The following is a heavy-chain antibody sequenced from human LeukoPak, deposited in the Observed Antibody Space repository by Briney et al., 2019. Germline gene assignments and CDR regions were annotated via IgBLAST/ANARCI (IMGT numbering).Heavy chain of an antibody. D-gene: IGHD6-19*01. CDR2: IYYSGST. Sequence: SETLSLTCTVSGDSLSSSYWSWIRQPPGKGLEWIGYIYYSGSTNYNPSLKSRVTISVDTSKNQFSLKLSSVTAADTAMYYCARGRSSFNIWGQGTMVTVSS. CDR1: GDSLSSSY. J-gene: IGHJ3*02. CDR3: ARGRSSFNI. V-gene: IGHV4-59*01.